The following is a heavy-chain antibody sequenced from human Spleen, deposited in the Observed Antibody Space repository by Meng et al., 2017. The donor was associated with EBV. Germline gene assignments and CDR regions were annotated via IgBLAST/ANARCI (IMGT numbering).Heavy chain of an antibody. CDR3: ARGGRGSPFDY. D-gene: IGHD2-15*01. CDR1: GGSISSGGYY. Sequence: QGQLQESGPGLVKPSQTLSLTCAVSGGSISSGGYYWSWIRQPPGKGLEWIGYIYYSGSTYYNPSLKSRVTISVDTSKNQFSLKLSSVTAADTAVYYCARGGRGSPFDYWGQGTLVTVSS. J-gene: IGHJ4*02. CDR2: IYYSGST. V-gene: IGHV4-30-4*01.